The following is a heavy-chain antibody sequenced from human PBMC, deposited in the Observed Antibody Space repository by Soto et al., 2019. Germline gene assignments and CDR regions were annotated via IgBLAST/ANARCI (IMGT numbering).Heavy chain of an antibody. D-gene: IGHD1-26*01. CDR1: GFTVSSNY. CDR3: ATFIVGATM. V-gene: IGHV3-53*01. Sequence: EVQLVESGGGLIQRGGSLRLSCAVSGFTVSSNYMSWVRQAPGKGLEWVSLIYSGGSTYYADSVKGRFTISRDNSKNTLYLQMNSLRAEDTAVYYCATFIVGATMWGQGTLVTVSS. J-gene: IGHJ4*02. CDR2: IYSGGST.